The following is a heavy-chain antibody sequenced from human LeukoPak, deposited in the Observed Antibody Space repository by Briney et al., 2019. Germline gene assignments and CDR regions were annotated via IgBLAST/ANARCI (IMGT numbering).Heavy chain of an antibody. CDR1: GFSFSSYA. CDR3: AKDFWSGYYPNC. J-gene: IGHJ4*02. CDR2: SGSGGST. Sequence: KTWGSLRFSCAASGFSFSSYALSWVRQAPGKGLEGVSGSGSGGSTYYADSVKGRFTISRDNSKNTLYLQMNSLRAEDTAVYYCAKDFWSGYYPNCWGQGTLVTVSS. D-gene: IGHD3-3*01. V-gene: IGHV3-23*01.